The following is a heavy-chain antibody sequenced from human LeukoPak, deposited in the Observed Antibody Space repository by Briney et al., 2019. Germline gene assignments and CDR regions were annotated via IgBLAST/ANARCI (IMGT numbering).Heavy chain of an antibody. D-gene: IGHD4-17*01. CDR1: GGSISRYY. Sequence: SQTQSLTCTVSGGSISRYYCSWIRQPPGKGLECIGYIYYSGSTNYNPSLKSRVTISVDTSKNQFSLKLSSVTAADTAVYYCARDLSYGLFDYWGQGTLVTVSS. CDR3: ARDLSYGLFDY. J-gene: IGHJ4*02. V-gene: IGHV4-59*01. CDR2: IYYSGST.